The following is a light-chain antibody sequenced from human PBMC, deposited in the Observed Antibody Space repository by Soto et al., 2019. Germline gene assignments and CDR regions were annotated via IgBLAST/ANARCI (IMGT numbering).Light chain of an antibody. V-gene: IGKV3-11*01. J-gene: IGKJ1*01. Sequence: EIVLTQSPATLSFSPGETATLSCRASESVSNYLAWYQLKPGQAPRLVIFDAGSRATSMTARFSASGSGTDFTLTISGLEPEDFAVYSCQQRYNWPWTFGQGTRVDIK. CDR2: DAG. CDR1: ESVSNY. CDR3: QQRYNWPWT.